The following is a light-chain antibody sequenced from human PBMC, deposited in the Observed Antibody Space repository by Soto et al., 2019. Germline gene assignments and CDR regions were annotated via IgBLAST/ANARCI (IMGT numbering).Light chain of an antibody. CDR3: QQYGSSPWT. CDR2: GAS. J-gene: IGKJ1*01. CDR1: QNISTN. Sequence: DIVMTQSPATLSVSPGERATLSCRPRQNISTNVAWYQQKPGQAPRLLIYGASSTATGIPDRFSGSGSGTDFTLTISRLEPEDFAVYYCQQYGSSPWTFGQGTKVDIK. V-gene: IGKV3-20*01.